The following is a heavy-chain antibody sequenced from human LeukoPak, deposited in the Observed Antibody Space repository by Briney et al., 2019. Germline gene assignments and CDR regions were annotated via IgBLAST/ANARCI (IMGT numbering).Heavy chain of an antibody. J-gene: IGHJ4*02. CDR3: ARGISPNYHSSGYYSY. CDR1: GGSISSYY. D-gene: IGHD3-22*01. V-gene: IGHV4-59*01. Sequence: SETLSLTCTVSGGSISSYYWRWIRQPPGKGLEWIGYIYYSGSTNYNPSLESRVTISVDTSKNQFSQKLRSVTAADTAVYYCARGISPNYHSSGYYSYWGQGTLVTVSS. CDR2: IYYSGST.